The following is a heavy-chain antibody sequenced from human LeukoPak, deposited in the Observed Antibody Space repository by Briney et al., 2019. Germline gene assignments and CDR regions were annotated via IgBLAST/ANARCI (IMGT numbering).Heavy chain of an antibody. D-gene: IGHD6-19*01. CDR1: GFTFSSYA. CDR3: ARDHRVSGWYGYFEY. J-gene: IGHJ4*02. CDR2: ISYDGSNK. Sequence: PGRSLRLSCAASGFTFSSYAMHWVRQAPGKGLEWVTVISYDGSNKYYADPVKGRFTISRDNSKNTLYLQMNSLRAEDTAVYYCARDHRVSGWYGYFEYWGQGTLVTVSS. V-gene: IGHV3-30-3*01.